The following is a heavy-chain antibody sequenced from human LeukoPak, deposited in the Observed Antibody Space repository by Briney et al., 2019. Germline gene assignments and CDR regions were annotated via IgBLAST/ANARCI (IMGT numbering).Heavy chain of an antibody. J-gene: IGHJ4*02. CDR1: GFTFSSYA. V-gene: IGHV3-30*01. D-gene: IGHD2-2*01. CDR2: ISYDGSNK. CDR3: ATHRASTTIDY. Sequence: GGSLRLSCAASGFTFSSYAMHWVREAPGKGLEGVAVISYDGSNKYYADSVKGRFTISRDNSKNTLYLQMNSLRAEDTAVYYCATHRASTTIDYWGQGTLVTVSS.